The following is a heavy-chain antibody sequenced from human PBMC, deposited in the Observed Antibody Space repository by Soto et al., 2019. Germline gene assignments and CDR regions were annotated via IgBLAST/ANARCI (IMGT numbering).Heavy chain of an antibody. CDR2: MDPKSGNT. D-gene: IGHD3-16*01. V-gene: IGHV1-8*01. Sequence: QVQLVQSGAEVKKPGASVKVSCKASGYTFTNYDINWVRQAPGQGLEWMGWMDPKSGNTDYAQKFQGRVTITRNTSISTAYVGVSGLSSEDPAVFFLARGRGGRDYGGQGTLVTVPS. CDR1: GYTFTNYD. CDR3: ARGRGGRDY. J-gene: IGHJ4*02.